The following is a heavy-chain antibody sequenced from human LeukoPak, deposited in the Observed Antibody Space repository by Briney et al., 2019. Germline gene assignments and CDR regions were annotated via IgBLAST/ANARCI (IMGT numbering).Heavy chain of an antibody. J-gene: IGHJ3*02. CDR1: GFTFSSYA. V-gene: IGHV3-23*01. CDR2: ISGSGGST. Sequence: GGSLRPSCAASGFTFSSYAMSWVRQAPGKGLEWVSAISGSGGSTYYADSVKGRFTISRDNSKNTLYLQMNSLRAEDTAVYYCAKDLDYYDSLEAFDIWGQGTMVTVSS. D-gene: IGHD3-22*01. CDR3: AKDLDYYDSLEAFDI.